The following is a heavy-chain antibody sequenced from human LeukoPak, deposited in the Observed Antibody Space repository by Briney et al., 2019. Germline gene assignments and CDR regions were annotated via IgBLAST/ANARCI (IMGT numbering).Heavy chain of an antibody. Sequence: SETLSLTCSVSPYSISTGHYWGWIRQPPGKGLEWIGEIYHSGSTNYNPSLKSRVTISVDKSKNQFSLKLSSVTAADTAVYYCARERPPNWFGRRGESNDAFDIWGQGTMVTVSS. J-gene: IGHJ3*02. D-gene: IGHD7-27*01. CDR3: ARERPPNWFGRRGESNDAFDI. CDR1: PYSISTGHY. CDR2: IYHSGST. V-gene: IGHV4-38-2*02.